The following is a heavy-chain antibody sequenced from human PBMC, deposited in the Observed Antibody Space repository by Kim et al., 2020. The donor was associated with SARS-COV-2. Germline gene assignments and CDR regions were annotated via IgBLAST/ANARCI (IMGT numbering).Heavy chain of an antibody. V-gene: IGHV3-21*01. J-gene: IGHJ4*02. D-gene: IGHD3-16*01. CDR3: ARGHYDYVWGSYEFDY. CDR1: GFTFSSYS. CDR2: IGSSSSYI. Sequence: GGSLRLSCAASGFTFSSYSMNWVRQAPGKGLEWVSSIGSSSSYIYYADSVKGRFTISRDNAKNSLYLQMNSLRAEDTAVYYCARGHYDYVWGSYEFDYWGQGTLVTVSS.